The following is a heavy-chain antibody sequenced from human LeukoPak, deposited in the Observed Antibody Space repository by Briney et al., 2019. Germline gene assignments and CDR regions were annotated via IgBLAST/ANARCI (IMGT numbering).Heavy chain of an antibody. CDR2: IYHSGST. CDR3: ARGSEYSSAEKFDP. Sequence: PSETLSLTCTVCGYSISSGYYWGWIRQPPGKGLEWIGSIYHSGSTYYNPSLRSRVTISVDTSKNQFSLKLSSVTAADTAVYYCARGSEYSSAEKFDPWGQGTLVTVSS. D-gene: IGHD6-19*01. CDR1: GYSISSGYY. V-gene: IGHV4-38-2*02. J-gene: IGHJ5*02.